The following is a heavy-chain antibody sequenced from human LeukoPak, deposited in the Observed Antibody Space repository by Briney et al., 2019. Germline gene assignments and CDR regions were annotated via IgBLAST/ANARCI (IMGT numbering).Heavy chain of an antibody. Sequence: GESLKISCKGSGYSFISYWIGWVRQMPGKGLEWVGIIYPGDSDTRYSPSFQGQVTISADKSIRNAYLQWSSLKASDTAVYYCARGSSGYSYGFDYWGQGTLVTVSS. CDR2: IYPGDSDT. V-gene: IGHV5-51*01. D-gene: IGHD5-18*01. CDR3: ARGSSGYSYGFDY. J-gene: IGHJ4*02. CDR1: GYSFISYW.